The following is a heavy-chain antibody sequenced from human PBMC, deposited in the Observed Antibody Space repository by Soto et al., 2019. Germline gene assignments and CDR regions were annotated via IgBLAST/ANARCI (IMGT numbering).Heavy chain of an antibody. J-gene: IGHJ5*02. CDR1: GGSISSYY. Sequence: SETLSLTCTVSGGSISSYYWSWIRQPPGKGLEWIGYIYYSGSTNYNPSLKSRVTISVDTSKNQFSLKLSSVTAADTAVYYCARAYSYGFRTEDNWFDPWGQGTLVTVSS. CDR2: IYYSGST. V-gene: IGHV4-59*01. D-gene: IGHD5-18*01. CDR3: ARAYSYGFRTEDNWFDP.